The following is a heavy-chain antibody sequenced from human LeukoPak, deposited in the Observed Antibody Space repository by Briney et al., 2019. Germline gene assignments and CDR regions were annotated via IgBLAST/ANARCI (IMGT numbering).Heavy chain of an antibody. CDR1: GGTFSSYA. CDR3: AGDRERITIFGVAPAFDY. J-gene: IGHJ4*02. Sequence: SVKVSCKASGGTFSSYAISWVRQAPGQGLEWMGGIIPIFGTANYAQKFQGRVTITADESTSTAYMELSSLRSEDTAVYYCAGDRERITIFGVAPAFDYWGQGTLVTVSS. V-gene: IGHV1-69*13. CDR2: IIPIFGTA. D-gene: IGHD3-3*01.